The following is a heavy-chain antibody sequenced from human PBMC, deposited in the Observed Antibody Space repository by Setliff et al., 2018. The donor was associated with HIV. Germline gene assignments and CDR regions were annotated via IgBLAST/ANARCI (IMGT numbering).Heavy chain of an antibody. CDR3: ARRPRIVGVRKNAFDI. D-gene: IGHD1-26*01. Sequence: SETLSLTCILSGGSISTSNYYWGWIRQPPGKGLEWIGSIYYSGSTYYTPSLKSRVTISVDTSKNQFSLKLSSVTAADTAVYYCARRPRIVGVRKNAFDIWGQGTMVTVSS. CDR1: GGSISTSNYY. J-gene: IGHJ3*02. CDR2: IYYSGST. V-gene: IGHV4-39*07.